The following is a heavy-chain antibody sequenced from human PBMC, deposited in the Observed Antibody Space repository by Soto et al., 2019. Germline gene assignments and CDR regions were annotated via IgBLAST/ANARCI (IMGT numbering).Heavy chain of an antibody. V-gene: IGHV3-48*01. CDR3: ARQYSSSWYTRFGDYFDY. CDR1: GFTFSSYS. Sequence: GGSLRLSCAASGFTFSSYSMNWVRQAPGKGLEWVSYISSSSSTIYYADSVKGRFTISRDNAKNSLYLQMNSLRAEDTAVYYCARQYSSSWYTRFGDYFDYWGQGTLVTVSS. J-gene: IGHJ4*02. D-gene: IGHD6-13*01. CDR2: ISSSSSTI.